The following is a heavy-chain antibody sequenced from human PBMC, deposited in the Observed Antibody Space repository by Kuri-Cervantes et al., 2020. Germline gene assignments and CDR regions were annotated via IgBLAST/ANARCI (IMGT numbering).Heavy chain of an antibody. V-gene: IGHV3-7*01. Sequence: GGSLRLSCVASGFAFSGYWMNWVRQAPGKGLEWVANIKEDGSEKDGSEKYYVDSVKGRFTISRDNAKNTLNLQMNSLGAEDTAVYYCARDHLPDKYSSGYYDYWGQGTLVTGYS. D-gene: IGHD6-25*01. CDR2: IKEDGSEKDGSEK. CDR1: GFAFSGYW. CDR3: ARDHLPDKYSSGYYDY. J-gene: IGHJ4*02.